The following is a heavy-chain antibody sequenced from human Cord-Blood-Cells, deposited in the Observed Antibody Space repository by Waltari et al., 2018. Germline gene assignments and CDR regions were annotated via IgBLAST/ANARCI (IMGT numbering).Heavy chain of an antibody. D-gene: IGHD7-27*01. CDR3: ARELGKGYCDL. V-gene: IGHV4-38-2*02. CDR2: IYHSGGT. Sequence: QVQLQESGPGLVKPSETLSLTCAVSGYSLSSGYYWGWIRQPPGKGLGWIGSIYHSGGTYYNPSLKSRVTRSVDTSKNQFSLKLRSVTAADTAVYYCARELGKGYCDLWGRGTLVTVAS. CDR1: GYSLSSGYY. J-gene: IGHJ2*01.